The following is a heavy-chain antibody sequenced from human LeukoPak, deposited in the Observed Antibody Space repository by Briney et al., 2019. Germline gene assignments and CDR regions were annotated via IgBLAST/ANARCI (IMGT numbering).Heavy chain of an antibody. J-gene: IGHJ4*02. CDR3: ARQAVAGNGFDY. V-gene: IGHV4-39*01. CDR1: GGSISSSSYY. D-gene: IGHD6-19*01. CDR2: IYYSGNT. Sequence: PSETLSLTCTVSGGSISSSSYYWGWIRQPPGKGLEWIGTIYYSGNTYSNPSLKSRVSISVDTSKNQFSLKLSSVTAADTAVYYCARQAVAGNGFDYWGQGTLVTVSS.